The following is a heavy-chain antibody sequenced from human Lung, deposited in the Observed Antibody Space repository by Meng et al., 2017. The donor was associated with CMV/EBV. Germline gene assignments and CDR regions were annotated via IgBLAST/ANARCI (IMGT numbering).Heavy chain of an antibody. CDR1: GYTFTGYY. CDR2: INPNSGGT. J-gene: IGHJ4*02. Sequence: ASVKVSCKASGYTFTGYYMHWVRQAPGQGLEWMGWINPNSGGTNYAQKFQGRVTMTRDTSISTAYMELSRLRSDDTAVYYCARDRYIRVGAPVDYWGQGTXVTVSS. CDR3: ARDRYIRVGAPVDY. V-gene: IGHV1-2*02. D-gene: IGHD1-26*01.